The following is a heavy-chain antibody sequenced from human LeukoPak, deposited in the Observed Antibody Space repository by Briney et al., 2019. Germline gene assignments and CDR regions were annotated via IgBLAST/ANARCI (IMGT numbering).Heavy chain of an antibody. CDR2: IYYSGST. Sequence: KPSETLSLTCTVSGGSISSYYWSWIRQPPGKGLEWIGYIYYSGSTNYNPSLKSRVTISVDTSKNQFSLKLSSVTAADTAVYYCARMQHTMVRGVIITPLDYWGQGTLVTVSS. J-gene: IGHJ4*02. CDR1: GGSISSYY. D-gene: IGHD3-10*01. CDR3: ARMQHTMVRGVIITPLDY. V-gene: IGHV4-59*01.